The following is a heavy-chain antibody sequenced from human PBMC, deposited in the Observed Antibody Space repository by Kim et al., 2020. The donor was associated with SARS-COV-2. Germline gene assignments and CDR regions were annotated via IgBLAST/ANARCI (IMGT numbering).Heavy chain of an antibody. J-gene: IGHJ6*02. D-gene: IGHD3-10*01. CDR1: GFTVSSNY. Sequence: GGSLRLSCAASGFTVSSNYMSWVRQAPGKGLEWVSVIYSGGSTYYADSVKGRFTISRDNSKNTLYLQMNSLRAEDTAVYYCARENVRKYYYGSGSSNRYYYGMDVWGQGTTVTVSS. CDR3: ARENVRKYYYGSGSSNRYYYGMDV. V-gene: IGHV3-53*01. CDR2: IYSGGST.